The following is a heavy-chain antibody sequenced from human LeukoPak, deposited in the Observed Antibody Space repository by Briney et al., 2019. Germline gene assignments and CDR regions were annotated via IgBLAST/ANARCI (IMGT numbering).Heavy chain of an antibody. J-gene: IGHJ5*02. CDR3: AKSDSGYDYTEPPNWFDP. CDR1: GFTFSSYA. CDR2: ISGSGGST. V-gene: IGHV3-23*01. Sequence: GGSLRLSCAAPGFTFSSYAMSWVRQAPGKGLEWVSAISGSGGSTYYADSVKGRFTISRDNSKNTLYLQMNSLRAEDTAVYYCAKSDSGYDYTEPPNWFDPWGQGTLVTVSS. D-gene: IGHD5-12*01.